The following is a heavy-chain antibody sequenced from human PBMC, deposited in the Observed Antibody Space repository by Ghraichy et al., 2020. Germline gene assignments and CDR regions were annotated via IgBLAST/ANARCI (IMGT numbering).Heavy chain of an antibody. CDR3: ARDWWVYYYGSGSYELPY. V-gene: IGHV3-33*01. CDR2: IWYDGSNK. D-gene: IGHD3-10*01. J-gene: IGHJ4*02. Sequence: GGSLRLSCAASGFTFSSYGMHWVRQAPGKGLEWVAVIWYDGSNKYYADSVKGRFTISRDNSKNTLYLQMNSLRAEDTAVYYCARDWWVYYYGSGSYELPYWGQGTLVTVSS. CDR1: GFTFSSYG.